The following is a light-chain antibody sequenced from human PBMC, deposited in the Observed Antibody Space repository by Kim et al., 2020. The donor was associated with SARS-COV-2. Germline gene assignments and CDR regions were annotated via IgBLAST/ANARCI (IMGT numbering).Light chain of an antibody. CDR2: GAS. CDR1: QGVGSN. CDR3: HQYNNWPPLT. V-gene: IGKV3-15*01. J-gene: IGKJ4*01. Sequence: SPGERATRSFRASQGVGSNLAWYQQKPGQAPRLLIYGASTRATDIPARFSGSGSGTEFTLTISSLQSEDFAIYYCHQYNNWPPLTFGGGTKVDIK.